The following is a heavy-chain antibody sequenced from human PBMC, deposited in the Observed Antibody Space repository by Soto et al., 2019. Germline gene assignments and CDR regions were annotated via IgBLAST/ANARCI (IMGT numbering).Heavy chain of an antibody. CDR2: IKEDGDDK. D-gene: IGHD3-16*01. J-gene: IGHJ3*02. Sequence: GGSLRLSCAASGFTFNNYWMSWVRQAPGKGLEWVANIKEDGDDKYYVDSVKGRFTISRDNTENSLYLQMNSLRAEDTAVYYCARTKGAVAFDIWGQGTMVTVSS. CDR3: ARTKGAVAFDI. CDR1: GFTFNNYW. V-gene: IGHV3-7*01.